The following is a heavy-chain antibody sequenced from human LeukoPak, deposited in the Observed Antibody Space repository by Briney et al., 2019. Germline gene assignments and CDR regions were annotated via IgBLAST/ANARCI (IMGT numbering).Heavy chain of an antibody. CDR2: IYYSGST. CDR3: ARVRYSSGWYDGLDY. CDR1: GGSISSYY. D-gene: IGHD6-19*01. J-gene: IGHJ4*02. Sequence: SETLSLTCTVSGGSISSYYWSWIRQPPGKGLEWIGYIYYSGSTNYNPSLKSRVTISVDTSKNQFSLKLSSVTAAATAVYYCARVRYSSGWYDGLDYWGQGTLVTVSS. V-gene: IGHV4-59*01.